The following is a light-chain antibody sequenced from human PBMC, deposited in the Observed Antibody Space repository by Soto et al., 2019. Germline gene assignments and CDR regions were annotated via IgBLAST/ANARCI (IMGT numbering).Light chain of an antibody. CDR2: GAS. CDR3: QQYHNSPPT. V-gene: IGKV3-20*01. J-gene: IGKJ1*01. CDR1: QSVSSSY. Sequence: EIVLTHSPGTLSLSPVERATLSFSSSQSVSSSYLAWYQRKPGQAPRLLIYGASSRATGIPDRFSGGGSGTDFTLTISRLEPEDFAVYYCQQYHNSPPTFGQGTKMDIK.